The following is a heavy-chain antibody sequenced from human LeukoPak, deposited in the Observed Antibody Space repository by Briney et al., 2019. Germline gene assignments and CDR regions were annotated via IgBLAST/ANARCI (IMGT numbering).Heavy chain of an antibody. J-gene: IGHJ4*02. CDR1: GFTFSNDW. D-gene: IGHD1-26*01. Sequence: GGSLRLSCAASGFTFSNDWMSWVRQAPGKGLEWVGRIKSKTDGGTTDYAAPVKGRFTISRDDSKNTLYLQMNSLKIEDTAVYYCTTDGIVGATLYYFDYWGQGTLVTVSS. CDR2: IKSKTDGGTT. V-gene: IGHV3-15*01. CDR3: TTDGIVGATLYYFDY.